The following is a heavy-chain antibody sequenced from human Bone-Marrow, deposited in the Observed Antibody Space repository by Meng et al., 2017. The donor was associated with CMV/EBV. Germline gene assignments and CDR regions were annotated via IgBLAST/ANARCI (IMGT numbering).Heavy chain of an antibody. V-gene: IGHV3-48*04. CDR1: GFTFSSYS. J-gene: IGHJ6*01. D-gene: IGHD1-26*01. CDR3: SRDGVVGATTSYYGMDV. Sequence: GESLKISCAASGFTFSSYSMNWVRQAPGKGLEWVSYISSSSSTIYYADSVKGRFTISRDNAKNSLYLQMNSLRAEDTAVYYCSRDGVVGATTSYYGMDVWGQGTTVTVYS. CDR2: ISSSSSTI.